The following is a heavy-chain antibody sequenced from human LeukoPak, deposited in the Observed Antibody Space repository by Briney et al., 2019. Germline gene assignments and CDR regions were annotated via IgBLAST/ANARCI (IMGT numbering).Heavy chain of an antibody. V-gene: IGHV3-7*03. CDR1: GFTFSHYW. CDR3: ARLRGASY. CDR2: IGPDGGEK. D-gene: IGHD3-10*01. J-gene: IGHJ4*02. Sequence: GGSLRLSCAASGFTFSHYWMTWVRQAPGKGLEWVANIGPDGGEKYYVDSVKGRFTISRDNAKDSLYLQMNSLGAEDTALYYCARLRGASYWGRGTLVTVSS.